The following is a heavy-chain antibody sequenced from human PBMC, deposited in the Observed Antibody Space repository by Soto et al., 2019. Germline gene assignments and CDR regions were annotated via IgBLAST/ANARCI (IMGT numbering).Heavy chain of an antibody. D-gene: IGHD6-13*01. CDR3: AKVESSWPQVDY. CDR1: GFTFSSYA. J-gene: IGHJ4*02. V-gene: IGHV3-23*01. CDR2: ISGSGGST. Sequence: GGSLRLSCAASGFTFSSYAMSWVRQAPGKGLEWVSAISGSGGSTYYADSVKGRFTISRDNSKNTLYLQMNSLRAEDTAVYYRAKVESSWPQVDYWGQGTLVTVPS.